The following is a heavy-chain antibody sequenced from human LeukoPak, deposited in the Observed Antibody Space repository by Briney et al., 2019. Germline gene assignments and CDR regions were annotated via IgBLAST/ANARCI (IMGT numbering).Heavy chain of an antibody. V-gene: IGHV3-30*18. J-gene: IGHJ4*02. CDR3: AKPSMIVLEEEAAYDY. Sequence: GGSLRLSCAASGFTFSSYGMHWVPQAPGKGLEWVAAISYDGSNKYYADSVKGRFTISRDNSKNTLYLQMNSLRAEDTAVYYCAKPSMIVLEEEAAYDYWGQGTLVTVSS. D-gene: IGHD3-22*01. CDR2: ISYDGSNK. CDR1: GFTFSSYG.